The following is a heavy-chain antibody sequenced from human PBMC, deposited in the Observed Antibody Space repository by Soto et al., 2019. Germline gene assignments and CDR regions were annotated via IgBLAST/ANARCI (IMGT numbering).Heavy chain of an antibody. V-gene: IGHV3-7*03. CDR2: IRRDGGEK. D-gene: IGHD7-27*01. Sequence: PGGSLRLSCAASGFSFSTYWMSWVRQAPGKGLEWVANIRRDGGEKFSVDSVKGRFTISRDNAKNSLYLQMNSLRAEDTAVYYCARDNWGNDYWGQGTLVTVSS. CDR3: ARDNWGNDY. CDR1: GFSFSTYW. J-gene: IGHJ4*02.